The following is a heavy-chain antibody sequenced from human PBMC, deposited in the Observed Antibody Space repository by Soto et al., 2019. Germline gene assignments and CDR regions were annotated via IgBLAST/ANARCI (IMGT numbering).Heavy chain of an antibody. V-gene: IGHV3-9*01. D-gene: IGHD1-1*01. J-gene: IGHJ3*02. CDR3: AKDMHSTRAFDI. CDR1: GFTFDDYA. CDR2: ISWNSGSI. Sequence: EVQLVESGGGLVQPGRSLRLSCAASGFTFDDYAMHWVRQAPGKGLEWVSGISWNSGSIGYADSVKGRFTISRDNSKNSLYLQMNSLRAEDTALYYCAKDMHSTRAFDIWGQGTMVTVSS.